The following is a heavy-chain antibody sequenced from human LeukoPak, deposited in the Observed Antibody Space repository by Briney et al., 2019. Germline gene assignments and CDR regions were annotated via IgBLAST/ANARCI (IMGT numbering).Heavy chain of an antibody. D-gene: IGHD1-26*01. CDR3: ARVVAAGDFDY. V-gene: IGHV3-48*04. CDR1: GFTFGSYS. CDR2: IGHTGSIT. Sequence: GGSLRLSCVGSGFTFGSYSMNWVRHAPGKGLEWVSYIGHTGSITDYADSVKGRFTISRDNAKNSLYLQMNTLRAEDTAVYYCARVVAAGDFDYWGQGTLVTVSS. J-gene: IGHJ4*02.